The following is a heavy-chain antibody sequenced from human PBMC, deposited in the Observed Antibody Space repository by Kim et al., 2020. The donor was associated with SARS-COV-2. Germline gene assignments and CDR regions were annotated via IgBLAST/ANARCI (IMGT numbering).Heavy chain of an antibody. CDR2: GT. V-gene: IGHV1-2*02. D-gene: IGHD6-19*01. CDR3: ASAVGTGCFDP. J-gene: IGHJ5*02. Sequence: GTNHARKFKGRVTITRDPSISTAYMELSRLRSDDTAVYYCASAVGTGCFDPWGQGTLVTVSS.